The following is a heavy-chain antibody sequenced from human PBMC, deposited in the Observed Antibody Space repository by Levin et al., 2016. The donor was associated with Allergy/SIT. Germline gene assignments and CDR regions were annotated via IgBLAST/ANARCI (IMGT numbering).Heavy chain of an antibody. CDR1: GFTFSDYY. Sequence: GGSLRLSCAASGFTFSDYYMSWIRQAPGKGLEWVSYISSSGTTKYYADSVKGRFTISRDNAKNSLYLQMNSLRADDTAVYYCARERDVNTQNWLDPWGQGTLVTVSS. CDR3: ARERDVNTQNWLDP. J-gene: IGHJ5*02. D-gene: IGHD5-24*01. V-gene: IGHV3-11*01. CDR2: ISSSGTTK.